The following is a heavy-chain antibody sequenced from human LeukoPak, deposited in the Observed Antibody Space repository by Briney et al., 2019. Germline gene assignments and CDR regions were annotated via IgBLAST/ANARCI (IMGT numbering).Heavy chain of an antibody. CDR3: ARDGGSGSNYNYHYYGMDV. J-gene: IGHJ6*02. CDR2: ICSGGST. Sequence: PGGSLRLSCAASGFTVSSNYMSWVRQAPGKGLEWVSVICSGGSTYYADSVKGRFTISRDNSKNTLYLQMNSLRAEDTAVYYCARDGGSGSNYNYHYYGMDVWGQGTTVTVSS. CDR1: GFTVSSNY. V-gene: IGHV3-66*01. D-gene: IGHD3-10*01.